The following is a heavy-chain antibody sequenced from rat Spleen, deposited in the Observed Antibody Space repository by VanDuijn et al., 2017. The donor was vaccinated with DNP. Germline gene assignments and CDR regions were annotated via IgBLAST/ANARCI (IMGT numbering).Heavy chain of an antibody. Sequence: EVQLVESGGGLVQPGRSLKLSCAASGFTFSKYGMAWVRQAPTKGLEWVATISYDGSSPYYRDSVKGRFTISRDNAKSTLYLQMDSLRSEDTATYSCAGTSGSYAMDAWGQGTSVTFSS. CDR1: GFTFSKYG. V-gene: IGHV5-29*01. D-gene: IGHD1-12*02. CDR3: AGTSGSYAMDA. CDR2: ISYDGSSP. J-gene: IGHJ4*01.